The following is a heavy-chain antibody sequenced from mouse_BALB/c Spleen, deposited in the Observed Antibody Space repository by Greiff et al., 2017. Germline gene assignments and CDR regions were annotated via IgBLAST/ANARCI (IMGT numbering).Heavy chain of an antibody. V-gene: IGHV5-17*02. D-gene: IGHD1-1*01. CDR3: ARGSSYWYFDV. Sequence: EVKLVESGGGLVQPGGSRKLSCAASGFTFSSFGMHWVRQAPEKGLEWVAYISSGSSTIYYADTVKGRFTISRDNPKNTLFLQMTSLRSEDTAMYYCARGSSYWYFDVWGAGTTVTVSS. CDR2: ISSGSSTI. J-gene: IGHJ1*01. CDR1: GFTFSSFG.